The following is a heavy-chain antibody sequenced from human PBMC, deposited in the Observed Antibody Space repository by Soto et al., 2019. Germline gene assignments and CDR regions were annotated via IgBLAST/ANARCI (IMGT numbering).Heavy chain of an antibody. D-gene: IGHD2-15*01. CDR1: GGSISSYY. J-gene: IGHJ5*02. V-gene: IGHV4-4*07. Sequence: QVQLQESGPGLVKPSETLSLTCTVSGGSISSYYWSWIRQPAGKGLEWIGRIYTSGSTNYNPSLKSRVTMSVDTSKNQFSLKLSSVTAADTAVYYCARDPVDGWYCSGGSCYPRWFDPWGQGTLVTVSS. CDR2: IYTSGST. CDR3: ARDPVDGWYCSGGSCYPRWFDP.